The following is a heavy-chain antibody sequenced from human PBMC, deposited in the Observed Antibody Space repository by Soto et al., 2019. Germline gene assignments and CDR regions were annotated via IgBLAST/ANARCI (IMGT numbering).Heavy chain of an antibody. CDR3: ANVPYYDFWHENWCDP. Sequence: EVQLLESGGGLVQPGESLRLSCAASGFTFNNYAMNWVRQAPGKGLEWDSAVGGGGGSTYYADSVRGRFTISRDNSNNTVFLQMNSLRAEDTAVYYCANVPYYDFWHENWCDPWGQGTLVTVSS. J-gene: IGHJ5*02. D-gene: IGHD3-3*01. CDR2: VGGGGGST. CDR1: GFTFNNYA. V-gene: IGHV3-23*01.